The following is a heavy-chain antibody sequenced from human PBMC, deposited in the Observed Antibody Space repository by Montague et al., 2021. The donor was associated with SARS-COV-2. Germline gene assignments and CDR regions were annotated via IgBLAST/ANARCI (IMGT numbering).Heavy chain of an antibody. Sequence: SLRLSGAASGFAFSSYSMNWVRQAPGKGLEWVSSISSSRSSYSYTYYADSVKGRFTISRDNAKSSLYLQMDSLRAEDTAVYYCARPDTDDYGGSFDYWGRETLVTVSS. CDR2: ISSSRSSYSYT. CDR1: GFAFSSYS. V-gene: IGHV3-21*01. D-gene: IGHD4-23*01. CDR3: ARPDTDDYGGSFDY. J-gene: IGHJ4*02.